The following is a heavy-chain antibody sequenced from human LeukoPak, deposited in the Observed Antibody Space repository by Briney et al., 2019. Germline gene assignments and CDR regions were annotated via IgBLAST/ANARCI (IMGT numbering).Heavy chain of an antibody. CDR2: IYYSGCT. Sequence: SETLSLTCTVSGGSISRYYGSWLRHPPGKGVVGIGYIYYSGCTNYNPSLKSRVTISVDTSKNQFSLKLSSVTAADTAVYYCARYLPVEPDAFDIWGQGTMVTVSS. V-gene: IGHV4-59*08. J-gene: IGHJ3*02. D-gene: IGHD1-1*01. CDR1: GGSISRYY. CDR3: ARYLPVEPDAFDI.